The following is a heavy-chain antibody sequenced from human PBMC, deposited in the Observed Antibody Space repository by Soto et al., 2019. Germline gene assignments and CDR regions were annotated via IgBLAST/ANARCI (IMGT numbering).Heavy chain of an antibody. D-gene: IGHD3-16*01. V-gene: IGHV4-30-2*01. CDR1: GGSISSGGYS. CDR2: IYHSGST. J-gene: IGHJ5*02. CDR3: ARDGDDYVFDP. Sequence: QLQLQESGSGLVKPSQTLSLTCAVSGGSISSGGYSWSWIRQPPGKGLEWIGYIYHSGSTSYNPSLMSRVTISVDRSKNQFSLRLSSVTAADTAVYYCARDGDDYVFDPWGQGTMVTVSS.